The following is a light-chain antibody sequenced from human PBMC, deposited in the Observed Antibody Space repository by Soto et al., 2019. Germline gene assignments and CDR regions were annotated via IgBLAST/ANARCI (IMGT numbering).Light chain of an antibody. V-gene: IGKV3-20*01. Sequence: EVVLTQSPGSLSLSPGERATLSCRASQSVSSTYLGWYQLKPGQPPRLLIYGASSRATGIPDRFSGGGWGTDFTLTISRREPEDSAVYYCHHYAKTFGQGTRLEIK. J-gene: IGKJ2*01. CDR3: HHYAKT. CDR1: QSVSSTY. CDR2: GAS.